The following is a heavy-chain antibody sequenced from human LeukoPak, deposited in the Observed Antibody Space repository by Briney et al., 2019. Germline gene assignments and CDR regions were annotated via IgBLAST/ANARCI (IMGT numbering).Heavy chain of an antibody. J-gene: IGHJ4*02. Sequence: GSLRLSCAASGFTFSSYSMNWVRQPPGKGLEWIGEINHSGSTNYNPPLKSRVTISVDTSKNQFSLKLSSVTAADTAVYYCATHYGGNSKESDRQQVDDYWGQGTLVTVSS. CDR1: GFTFSSYS. CDR3: ATHYGGNSKESDRQQVDDY. D-gene: IGHD4-23*01. V-gene: IGHV4-34*08. CDR2: INHSGST.